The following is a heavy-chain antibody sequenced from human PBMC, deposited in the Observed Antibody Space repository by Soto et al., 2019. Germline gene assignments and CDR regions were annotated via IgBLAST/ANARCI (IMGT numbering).Heavy chain of an antibody. CDR2: ISGSGGST. Sequence: EVQLLESGGGLVQPGGSLRLSCAASGFTFSSYAMSWVRQAPGKGLEWVSAISGSGGSTYYADSVKGRFTISRDNSKNTLYLQMNSLRAEDTAVYYCATGYCSSTSCYGHYWGQGTLVTVSS. D-gene: IGHD2-2*01. CDR3: ATGYCSSTSCYGHY. CDR1: GFTFSSYA. J-gene: IGHJ4*02. V-gene: IGHV3-23*01.